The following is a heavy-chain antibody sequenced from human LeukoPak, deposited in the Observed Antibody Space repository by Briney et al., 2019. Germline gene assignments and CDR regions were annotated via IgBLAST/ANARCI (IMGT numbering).Heavy chain of an antibody. CDR3: AWLVPAAYEGFFDY. D-gene: IGHD2-2*01. J-gene: IGHJ4*02. CDR1: GYSISSGYY. Sequence: SETLSLXCAVSGYSISSGYYWGWIRQPPGRGLEWIGSIYHSGSTYYNPSLKSRVTISVDTSKNQFSLKLSSVTAADTAVYYCAWLVPAAYEGFFDYWGQGTLVTVSS. CDR2: IYHSGST. V-gene: IGHV4-38-2*01.